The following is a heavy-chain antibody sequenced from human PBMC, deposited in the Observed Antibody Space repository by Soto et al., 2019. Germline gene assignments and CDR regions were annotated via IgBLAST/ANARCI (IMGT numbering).Heavy chain of an antibody. V-gene: IGHV4-59*12. CDR2: IYYSGST. CDR3: ARVVRFGEETSDNWFDP. Sequence: PSETLSLTCTVSGGSISSYYWSWIRQPPGKGLEWIGYIYYSGSTNYNPSLKSRVTISVDTSKNQFSLKLSSVTAADTAVYYCARVVRFGEETSDNWFDPWGQGTLVTVSS. CDR1: GGSISSYY. J-gene: IGHJ5*02. D-gene: IGHD3-10*01.